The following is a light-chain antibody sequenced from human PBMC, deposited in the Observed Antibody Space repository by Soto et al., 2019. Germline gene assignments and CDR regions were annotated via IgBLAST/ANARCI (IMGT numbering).Light chain of an antibody. J-gene: IGLJ2*01. Sequence: QSVLTQPPSASGSPGQSVTISCTGSSSDIGGYNYVSWYQQHPGKVPKLIIYEVSNRPSGVSNRFSGSKSGNTASLTISGLQAEDEADYYCSSYTSSSTLVFGGGTKLTVL. V-gene: IGLV2-14*01. CDR3: SSYTSSSTLV. CDR2: EVS. CDR1: SSDIGGYNY.